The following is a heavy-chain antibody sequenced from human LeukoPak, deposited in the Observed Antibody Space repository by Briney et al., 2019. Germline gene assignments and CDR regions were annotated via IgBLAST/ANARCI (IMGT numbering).Heavy chain of an antibody. V-gene: IGHV3-7*01. D-gene: IGHD2-15*01. CDR3: ARDHVVDGLVFDY. CDR2: INQDGSEK. J-gene: IGHJ4*02. CDR1: GFTFSSHW. Sequence: GGSPRLSCAASGFTFSSHWMSWVRQAPGKGLGWVANINQDGSEKYYVDSVKGRFTISRDNAKNSLYLQMNTLSPEDTAIYYCARDHVVDGLVFDYWGQGTLVTVSS.